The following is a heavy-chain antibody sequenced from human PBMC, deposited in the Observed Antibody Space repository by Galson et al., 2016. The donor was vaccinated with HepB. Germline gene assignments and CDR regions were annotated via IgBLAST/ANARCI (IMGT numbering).Heavy chain of an antibody. Sequence: SLRLSCAASGIPFSSSAMHWVRQAPGKGLVWVAVISHDGSNKYYADSVKGRFTISRDNSKNTLYLQMNSMRVEDTAVDYCSSDPTCISTNCYVNWFDPWGQGTLVTVSS. CDR1: GIPFSSSA. V-gene: IGHV3-30*04. CDR2: ISHDGSNK. D-gene: IGHD2-2*01. J-gene: IGHJ5*02. CDR3: SSDPTCISTNCYVNWFDP.